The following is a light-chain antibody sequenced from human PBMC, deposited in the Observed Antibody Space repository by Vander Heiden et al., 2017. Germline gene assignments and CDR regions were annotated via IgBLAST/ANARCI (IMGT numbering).Light chain of an antibody. CDR1: QDISNY. Sequence: DIQMTQSPSSLSASVGDRVTITCQASQDISNYLNWYQQKPGKAPKLLIYDASNLETGVTSRFTGSGYGTDFTFTISSLQPEDIAAYYCQQYNNFHPRPTFGGGTKVEIK. J-gene: IGKJ4*01. CDR3: QQYNNFHPRPT. CDR2: DAS. V-gene: IGKV1-33*01.